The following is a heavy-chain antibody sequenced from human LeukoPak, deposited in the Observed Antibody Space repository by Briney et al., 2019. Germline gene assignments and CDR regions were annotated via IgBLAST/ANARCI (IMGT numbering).Heavy chain of an antibody. D-gene: IGHD5-18*01. J-gene: IGHJ4*02. V-gene: IGHV3-7*01. CDR1: GFTFSSYW. CDR2: IKQDESEK. Sequence: AGGSLRLSCAASGFTFSSYWMSWVRQAPGKGLERVANIKQDESEKSYVDSVKGRFTISRDNAKNSLYLQMNSLRAEDTAVYYCARGLARGARGYSYGYFYWGQGTLVTVSS. CDR3: ARGLARGARGYSYGYFY.